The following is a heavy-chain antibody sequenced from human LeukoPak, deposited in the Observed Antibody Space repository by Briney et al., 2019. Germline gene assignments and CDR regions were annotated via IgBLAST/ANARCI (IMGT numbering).Heavy chain of an antibody. Sequence: SQTLSLTCTVSGGSISSGGYNWSWIRQHPGKGLEWIGYIYYSGSTYYNPSLKSRVTISVDTSKNQFSLKLSSVTAADTAVYYCARGNIVVVPAQYNWFDPWGQGTLVTVSS. CDR2: IYYSGST. CDR3: ARGNIVVVPAQYNWFDP. CDR1: GGSISSGGYN. D-gene: IGHD2-2*01. V-gene: IGHV4-31*03. J-gene: IGHJ5*02.